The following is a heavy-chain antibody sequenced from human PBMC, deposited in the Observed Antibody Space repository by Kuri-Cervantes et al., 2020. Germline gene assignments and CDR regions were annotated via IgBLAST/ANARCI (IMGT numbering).Heavy chain of an antibody. Sequence: GGSLRLSCAASGFTFSTYWMSWVRQAPGKGLEWVANIKQDGSEKYYADSVKGRFTISRDNSKNTLYLQMNSLRAEDTAVYYCARDLSGIAAAGTYFQHWGQGTLVTVSS. D-gene: IGHD6-13*01. J-gene: IGHJ1*01. V-gene: IGHV3-7*01. CDR2: IKQDGSEK. CDR3: ARDLSGIAAAGTYFQH. CDR1: GFTFSTYW.